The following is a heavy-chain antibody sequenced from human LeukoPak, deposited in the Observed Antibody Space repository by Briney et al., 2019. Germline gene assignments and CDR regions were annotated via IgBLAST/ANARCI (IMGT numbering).Heavy chain of an antibody. CDR2: ISGGST. CDR3: ATPYDGDYLPFPFDY. J-gene: IGHJ4*02. CDR1: GFTVSSNE. Sequence: GGSLRLSCAASGFTVSSNEMSWVRQAPGKGLEWVSSISGGSTYYADSRKGRFTISRDNSKNTLHLQMNSLRAEDTAVYYCATPYDGDYLPFPFDYWGQGTLVTVSS. D-gene: IGHD4-17*01. V-gene: IGHV3-38-3*01.